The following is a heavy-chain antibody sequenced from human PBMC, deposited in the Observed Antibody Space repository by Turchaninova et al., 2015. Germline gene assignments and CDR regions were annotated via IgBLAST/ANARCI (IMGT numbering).Heavy chain of an antibody. CDR1: GFSLTTSGVG. V-gene: IGHV2-5*02. D-gene: IGHD6-19*01. Sequence: QITLKESGPTRVKPTQTLTLTSTFSGFSLTTSGVGVGWIRHPPGKALECLDLIYWDDDRRYSPSLKSRLTITKDTSKNQVVLTMTNMDPVDTATYYCAHRRPNSGGWDTGVFDQWGPGTLVTVSS. CDR3: AHRRPNSGGWDTGVFDQ. CDR2: IYWDDDR. J-gene: IGHJ4*02.